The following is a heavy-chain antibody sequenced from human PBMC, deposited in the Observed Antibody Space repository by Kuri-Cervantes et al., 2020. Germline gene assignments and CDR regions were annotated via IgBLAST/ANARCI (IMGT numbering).Heavy chain of an antibody. D-gene: IGHD1-14*01. V-gene: IGHV4-30-4*02. CDR1: GGSISSGDYY. CDR3: ARAPRRQDAFDI. J-gene: IGHJ3*02. CDR2: IYYSGST. Sequence: SETLSLTCTVSGGSISSGDYYWSWIRHPPGQGLAWIRYIYYSGSTYYNPPLKSRVTISVDTSKNQFSLKLSSVTAPDTALYYCARAPRRQDAFDIWGQGTMVTVSS.